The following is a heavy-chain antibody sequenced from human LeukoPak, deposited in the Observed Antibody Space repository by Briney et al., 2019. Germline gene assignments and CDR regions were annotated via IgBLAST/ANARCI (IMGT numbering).Heavy chain of an antibody. V-gene: IGHV1-69*01. J-gene: IGHJ4*02. D-gene: IGHD6-19*01. CDR2: IIPIFGTA. CDR1: GGTFSSYA. Sequence: SVKVSCKASGGTFSSYAISWVRQAPGQGLEWMGGIIPIFGTANYAQRFQGRVTITAEEYTSTAYMELSSLRSEDTAVYYCARGSHSRVAGTDYWGQGTLVTVSS. CDR3: ARGSHSRVAGTDY.